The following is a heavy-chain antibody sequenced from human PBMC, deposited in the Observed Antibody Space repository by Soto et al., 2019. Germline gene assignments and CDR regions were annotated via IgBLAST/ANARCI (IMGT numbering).Heavy chain of an antibody. CDR1: GFTFSDYY. J-gene: IGHJ3*02. V-gene: IGHV3-11*05. D-gene: IGHD2-2*01. CDR2: ISGTKIFT. CDR3: ARVPRGQLLSRFSDAFDI. Sequence: VQLVESGGDLVKPGGSLRLSCAASGFTFSDYYMSWIRQAPGKGLEIASYISGTKIFTDYADSVKGRFTISRDNAKNSLFLQMNTLRAEDTAVYYCARVPRGQLLSRFSDAFDIRGQGTMVTVSS.